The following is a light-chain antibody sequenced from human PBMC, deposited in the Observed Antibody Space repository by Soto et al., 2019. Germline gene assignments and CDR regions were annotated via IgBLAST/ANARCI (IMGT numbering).Light chain of an antibody. CDR1: STDVGSYNL. J-gene: IGLJ1*01. V-gene: IGLV2-23*02. Sequence: QSALTQPASVSGSPGQSITIACTGTSTDVGSYNLVSWYQQHQPGKAPKVMIYDVSKRPSGVSNRFSGSKSGNTASLTISGLQAEDEADYYCSSYAGSSTYYVFGTGSKLTVL. CDR2: DVS. CDR3: SSYAGSSTYYV.